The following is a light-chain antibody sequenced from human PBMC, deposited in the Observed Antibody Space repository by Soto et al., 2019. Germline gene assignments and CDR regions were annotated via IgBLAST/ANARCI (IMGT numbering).Light chain of an antibody. CDR2: GAS. Sequence: EIVLTQSPGTLSLSPGERATLSCRASEAINNNFLAWYQQKPGQAPRVLIYGASNRATGIPDRFSGSGSGTDYSLTISNLEPEDSAVYYCQQYVRSPRTFGQGTKVEIK. J-gene: IGKJ1*01. CDR3: QQYVRSPRT. V-gene: IGKV3-20*01. CDR1: EAINNNF.